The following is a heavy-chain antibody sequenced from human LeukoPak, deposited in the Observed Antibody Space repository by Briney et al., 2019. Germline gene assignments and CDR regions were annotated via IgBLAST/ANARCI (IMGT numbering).Heavy chain of an antibody. D-gene: IGHD6-6*01. Sequence: GASVKVSCKASGGTFSSYAISWVRQAPGQGLEWMGGIIPIFGTANYAQKFQGRVTITADESTSTAYMELSSLRSEDTAVYYCARGPHVKYSSSSDWFDPWGQGTLVTVSS. V-gene: IGHV1-69*13. J-gene: IGHJ5*02. CDR1: GGTFSSYA. CDR2: IIPIFGTA. CDR3: ARGPHVKYSSSSDWFDP.